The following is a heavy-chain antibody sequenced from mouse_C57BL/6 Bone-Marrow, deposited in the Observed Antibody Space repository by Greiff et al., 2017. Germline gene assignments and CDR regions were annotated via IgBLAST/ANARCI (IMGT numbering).Heavy chain of an antibody. CDR3: AREKGRRDFDY. CDR2: IDPSDSYT. V-gene: IGHV1-50*01. D-gene: IGHD3-3*01. J-gene: IGHJ2*01. Sequence: VKLQQPGAELVKPGASVKLSCKASGYTFTSYWMQWVKQRPGQGLEWIGEIDPSDSYTNYNQKFKGKATLTVDTSSSTAYMQLSSLTSEDSAVXYCAREKGRRDFDYWGQGTTLTVSS. CDR1: GYTFTSYW.